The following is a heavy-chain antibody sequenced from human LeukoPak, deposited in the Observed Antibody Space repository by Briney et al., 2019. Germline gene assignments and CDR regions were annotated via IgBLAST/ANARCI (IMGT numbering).Heavy chain of an antibody. CDR3: ARVAYSSGWYPGNWFDP. V-gene: IGHV1-69*04. D-gene: IGHD6-19*01. J-gene: IGHJ5*02. Sequence: SVKVSCKASGGTFSSYAISWVRQAPGQGLEWMGRIIPILGIANYAQKFQGRVTITADKSTSTAYMELSSLRSDDTAVYYCARVAYSSGWYPGNWFDPWGQGTLVTVSP. CDR1: GGTFSSYA. CDR2: IIPILGIA.